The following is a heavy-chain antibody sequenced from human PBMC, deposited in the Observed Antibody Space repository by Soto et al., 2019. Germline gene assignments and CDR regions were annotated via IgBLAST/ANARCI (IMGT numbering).Heavy chain of an antibody. J-gene: IGHJ4*02. CDR1: GGSINNGDYY. CDR3: VRYQGAREYFDY. D-gene: IGHD2-2*01. Sequence: PSETLSLTCSVSGGSINNGDYYWSWIRQPPEKGLEWIGYIYYSGSTYYNPSLKSRVTISIDTSMNQFSLNLNSVTAADTAVYFCVRYQGAREYFDYWGQGSLVTVSS. V-gene: IGHV4-30-4*01. CDR2: IYYSGST.